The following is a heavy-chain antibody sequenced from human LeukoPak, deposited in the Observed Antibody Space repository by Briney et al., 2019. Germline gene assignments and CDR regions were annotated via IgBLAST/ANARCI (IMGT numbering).Heavy chain of an antibody. V-gene: IGHV3-23*01. Sequence: PGESLRLTCAASGFTFSSHAMSWVRQAPGKGLEWVSAISDSGDSTYYADFVKGRFTISRDDSKNTLYLQMDRLRAEAAAVYYCAKDSPVCSFWGQGTMVTVSS. CDR2: ISDSGDST. CDR3: AKDSPVCSF. CDR1: GFTFSSHA. J-gene: IGHJ4*02. D-gene: IGHD3-10*02.